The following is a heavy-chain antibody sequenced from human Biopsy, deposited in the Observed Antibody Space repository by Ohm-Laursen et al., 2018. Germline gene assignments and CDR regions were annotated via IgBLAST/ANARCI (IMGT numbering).Heavy chain of an antibody. Sequence: GTLSLTCTVSGVSITAYYWSWIRQPPGKGLECIGNIHHSGSTNYNPSLKSRLTISVDTSKNQFSLKLSSVTAADTAVFFCARLYRPDDYWNDDPPDAFDVWGQGTRVTVSS. CDR2: IHHSGST. J-gene: IGHJ3*01. V-gene: IGHV4-59*01. CDR1: GVSITAYY. CDR3: ARLYRPDDYWNDDPPDAFDV. D-gene: IGHD3-3*01.